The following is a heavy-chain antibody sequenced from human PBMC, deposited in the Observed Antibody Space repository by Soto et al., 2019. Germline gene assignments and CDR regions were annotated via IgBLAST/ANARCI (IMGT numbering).Heavy chain of an antibody. CDR2: INPSGGST. CDR1: GYTFTSYY. CDR3: ARDRAYYDLWSGYFHYYYYKDV. Sequence: ASVKVSCKASGYTFTSYYMHWVRQAPGQGLEWMGIINPSGGSTSYAQKFQGRVTMTRDTSTSTVHMELSSLRSEDTAVYYCARDRAYYDLWSGYFHYYYYKDVWGKGTTVTVSS. V-gene: IGHV1-46*03. J-gene: IGHJ6*03. D-gene: IGHD3-3*01.